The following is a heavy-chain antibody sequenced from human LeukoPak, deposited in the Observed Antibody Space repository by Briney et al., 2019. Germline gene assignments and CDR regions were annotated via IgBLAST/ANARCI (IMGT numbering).Heavy chain of an antibody. CDR2: MNPNSGNT. CDR1: GYTFTSYD. Sequence: ASVKVSCKASGYTFTSYDINWVRQATGQGLEWMGWMNPNSGNTGYAQKFQGRVTTTRNTSISTAYMELSSLRSEDTAVYYCAGGRGSSSWYWYYYYYMDVWGKGTTVTVSS. J-gene: IGHJ6*03. V-gene: IGHV1-8*01. CDR3: AGGRGSSSWYWYYYYYMDV. D-gene: IGHD6-13*01.